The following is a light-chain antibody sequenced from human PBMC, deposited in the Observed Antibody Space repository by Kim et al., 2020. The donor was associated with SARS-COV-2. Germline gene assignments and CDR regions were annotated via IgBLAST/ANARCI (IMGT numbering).Light chain of an antibody. V-gene: IGKV3-11*01. CDR3: QHRISWPLT. CDR1: QSVSSY. Sequence: LSPGESATLSCRARQSVSSYLAWYQQKPGQAPRLLIYDTSNRATGIPARFSGSGSGTDFTLTISSLEPDDFAVYYCQHRISWPLTFGGGTKVDIK. CDR2: DTS. J-gene: IGKJ4*01.